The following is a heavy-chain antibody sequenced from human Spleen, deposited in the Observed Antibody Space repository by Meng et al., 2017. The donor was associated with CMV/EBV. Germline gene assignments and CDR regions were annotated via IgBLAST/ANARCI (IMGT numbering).Heavy chain of an antibody. CDR2: IFSGGSST. CDR3: AKSRSEYYFYHGMDV. J-gene: IGHJ6*02. V-gene: IGHV3-23*03. CDR1: GFTFSSYA. Sequence: GESLKISCAASGFTFSSYAMSWVGQAPGKGLEWVSVIFSGGSSTYYADSVKGRFTISRDNSKNTVYLQMNSLRAEDTALYYCAKSRSEYYFYHGMDVWGQGTTVTVSS.